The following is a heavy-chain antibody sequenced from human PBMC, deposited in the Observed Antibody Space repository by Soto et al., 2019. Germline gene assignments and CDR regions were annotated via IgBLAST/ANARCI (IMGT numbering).Heavy chain of an antibody. CDR3: AKDGYSGSYKVWVYFDY. J-gene: IGHJ4*02. CDR1: GFTFSSYA. Sequence: GGSLRLSCAASGFTFSSYAMSWVRQAPGKGLEWVSAISGSGGSTYYAGSVKGRFTISRDNSKNTLYLQMNSLRAEDTAVYYCAKDGYSGSYKVWVYFDYWGQGTLVIVSS. V-gene: IGHV3-23*01. D-gene: IGHD1-26*01. CDR2: ISGSGGST.